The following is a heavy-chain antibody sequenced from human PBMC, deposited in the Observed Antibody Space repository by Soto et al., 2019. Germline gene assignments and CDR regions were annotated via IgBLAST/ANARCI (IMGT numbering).Heavy chain of an antibody. CDR3: ARDRRRNDFWSGYTTPPRQNMDV. J-gene: IGHJ6*03. D-gene: IGHD3-3*01. CDR1: GFTFSSYW. Sequence: HPGGSLRLSCAASGFTFSSYWMHWVRQAPGKGLVWVSRINSDGSSTSYADSVKGRFTISRDNAKNTLYLQMNSLRAEDTAVYYCARDRRRNDFWSGYTTPPRQNMDVWGKGTTVTSP. CDR2: INSDGSST. V-gene: IGHV3-74*01.